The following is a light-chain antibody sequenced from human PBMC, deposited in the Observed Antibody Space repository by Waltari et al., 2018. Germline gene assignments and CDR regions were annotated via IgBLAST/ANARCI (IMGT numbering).Light chain of an antibody. CDR3: SSDGGNNNVAV. V-gene: IGLV2-8*01. Sequence: QSALTQPPSASGSPGQSVTIPCTGTGSDVGGYTYVSWSQLHPGKAPKLIIYEVSKLPSGVPDRVSGSKSGKTASLTVSGLRTEDEADYYCSSDGGNNNVAVFGTGTKVIVL. J-gene: IGLJ1*01. CDR2: EVS. CDR1: GSDVGGYTY.